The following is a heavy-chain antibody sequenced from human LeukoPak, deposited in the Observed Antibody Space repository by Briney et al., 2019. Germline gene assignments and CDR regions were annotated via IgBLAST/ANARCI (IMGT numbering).Heavy chain of an antibody. CDR1: GGSISSYY. Sequence: PSETLSLTCTVSGGSISSYYWSWIRQPPGKGLEWIGYIYYSGSTNYNPSLKSRVTISVDTSKNQFSLKLSSVTAADTAVYYCARGSTVVPAAMSWGQGTLVTVSS. V-gene: IGHV4-59*01. J-gene: IGHJ5*02. CDR3: ARGSTVVPAAMS. D-gene: IGHD2-2*01. CDR2: IYYSGST.